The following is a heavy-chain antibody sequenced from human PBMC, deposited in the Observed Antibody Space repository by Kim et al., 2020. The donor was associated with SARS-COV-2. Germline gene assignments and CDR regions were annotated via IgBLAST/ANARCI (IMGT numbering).Heavy chain of an antibody. CDR1: GGSISSGGYY. V-gene: IGHV4-31*03. J-gene: IGHJ4*02. CDR3: ARAGIDTAMVPY. CDR2: IYYSGST. Sequence: SETLSLTCTVSGGSISSGGYYWSWIRQHPGKGLEWIGYIYYSGSTYYNPSLKSRVTISVDTSKNQFSLKLSSVTAADTAVYYCARAGIDTAMVPYWGQGTLVTVSS. D-gene: IGHD5-18*01.